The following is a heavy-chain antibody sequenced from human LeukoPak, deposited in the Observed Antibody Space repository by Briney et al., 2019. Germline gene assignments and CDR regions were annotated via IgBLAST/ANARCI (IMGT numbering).Heavy chain of an antibody. J-gene: IGHJ4*02. CDR1: VGSISSSFYY. CDR2: IYYSGST. V-gene: IGHV4-39*01. Sequence: SETLSLTCTGSVGSISSSFYYWGWLRQPPGKGLEWIVSIYYSGSTYDNPSLKSRVTISVDTAKKQFSLNVISVTAADRGVYYCARLGVDDYVDYWGQGILVTVSS. D-gene: IGHD3-3*01. CDR3: ARLGVDDYVDY.